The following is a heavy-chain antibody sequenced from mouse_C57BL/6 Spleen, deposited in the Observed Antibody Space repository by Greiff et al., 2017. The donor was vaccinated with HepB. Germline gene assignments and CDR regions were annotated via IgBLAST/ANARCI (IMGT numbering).Heavy chain of an antibody. D-gene: IGHD4-1*01. V-gene: IGHV3-6*01. J-gene: IGHJ2*01. CDR1: GYSITSGYY. Sequence: EVKLQESGPGLVKPSQSLSLTCSVTGYSITSGYYWNWIRQFPGNKLEWMGYISYDGSNNYNPSLKNRISITRDTSKNQFFLKLNSVTTEDTATYYCARARGVGPLDYWGQGTTLTVSS. CDR2: ISYDGSN. CDR3: ARARGVGPLDY.